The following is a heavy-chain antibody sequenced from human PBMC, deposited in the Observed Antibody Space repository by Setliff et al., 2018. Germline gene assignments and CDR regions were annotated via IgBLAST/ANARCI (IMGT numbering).Heavy chain of an antibody. J-gene: IGHJ4*02. CDR2: ISVNSNYI. CDR1: GFNFYVYT. D-gene: IGHD5-12*01. Sequence: PGGSLRLSCAASGFNFYVYTMEWVRQAPGEGLEWVSSISVNSNYIYYADSMKGRFTISRDNDKNSVFLQMNSLEAEDTAVYYCTRAGSGGYKSGFDYWGQGTLVTVSS. V-gene: IGHV3-21*06. CDR3: TRAGSGGYKSGFDY.